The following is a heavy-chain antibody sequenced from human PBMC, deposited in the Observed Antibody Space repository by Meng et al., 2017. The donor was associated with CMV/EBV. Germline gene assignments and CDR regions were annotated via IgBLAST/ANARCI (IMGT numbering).Heavy chain of an antibody. V-gene: IGHV1-69*05. CDR2: IIPIFGTA. CDR1: GGTFSSYA. J-gene: IGHJ6*02. Sequence: SVKVSCKASGGTFSSYAISWLRQAPGQGLEWMGGIIPIFGTANYAQKFQGRVTITTDESTSTAYMELSSLRSEDTAVYYCARHIDGYNPFYYYYYGMDVWGQGTTVTVSS. CDR3: ARHIDGYNPFYYYYYGMDV. D-gene: IGHD5-24*01.